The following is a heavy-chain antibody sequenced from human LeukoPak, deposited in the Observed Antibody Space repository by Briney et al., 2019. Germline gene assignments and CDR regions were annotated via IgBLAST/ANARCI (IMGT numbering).Heavy chain of an antibody. Sequence: SETLSLTCTVSGGSISSGSYYWSWIRQPAGKGLEWIGRIYTSGSTNYNPSLKSRVTISVDTSMNQFSLKLSSVTAADTAVYYCARSYSSSWYDCWGQGTLVTVSS. V-gene: IGHV4-61*02. CDR3: ARSYSSSWYDC. D-gene: IGHD6-13*01. CDR2: IYTSGST. J-gene: IGHJ5*01. CDR1: GGSISSGSYY.